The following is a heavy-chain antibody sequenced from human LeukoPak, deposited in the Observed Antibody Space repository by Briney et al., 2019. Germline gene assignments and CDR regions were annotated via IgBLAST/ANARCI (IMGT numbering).Heavy chain of an antibody. CDR3: ARDASGYSHDATIDY. J-gene: IGHJ4*02. CDR2: IYTSGST. Sequence: TSQTLSLTCTVSGGSISSGSYYWSWIRQPAGKGLEWIGRIYTSGSTNYNPSLKSRVTISVDTSKNQFSLKLSSVTAAGTAVYYCARDASGYSHDATIDYWGQGTLVTVSS. D-gene: IGHD5-18*01. V-gene: IGHV4-61*02. CDR1: GGSISSGSYY.